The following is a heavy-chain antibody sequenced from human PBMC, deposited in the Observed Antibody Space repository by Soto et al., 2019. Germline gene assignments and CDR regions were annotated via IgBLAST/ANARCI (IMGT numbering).Heavy chain of an antibody. J-gene: IGHJ5*02. V-gene: IGHV4-31*03. CDR3: ARDVRDTAYSYWFDP. Sequence: KPSETLSLTCTLSVASVGIGGYDWSWIRQVPGKGLEWIGYIKYSGTTHYSPSLKSRVNISCDKSKNQVFLNLRFVTGADTAVYFCARDVRDTAYSYWFDPWGQGIMVTVSS. CDR2: IKYSGTT. D-gene: IGHD3-9*01. CDR1: VASVGIGGYD.